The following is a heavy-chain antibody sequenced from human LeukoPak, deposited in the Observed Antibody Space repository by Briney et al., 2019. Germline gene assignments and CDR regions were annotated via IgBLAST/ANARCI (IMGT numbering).Heavy chain of an antibody. D-gene: IGHD5-12*01. V-gene: IGHV1-2*02. J-gene: IGHJ4*02. Sequence: GASVKVSCKASGYTFTGYYMHWVRQAPGQGLEWMGWINPNSGGTNYAQKFQGRVTMTRDTSISTAYMELSRLGSDDTAVYYCARARPNSSYDLLFDYWGQGTLVTVSS. CDR1: GYTFTGYY. CDR2: INPNSGGT. CDR3: ARARPNSSYDLLFDY.